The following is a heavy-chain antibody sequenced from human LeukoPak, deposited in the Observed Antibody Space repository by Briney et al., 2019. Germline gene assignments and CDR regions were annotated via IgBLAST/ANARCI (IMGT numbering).Heavy chain of an antibody. J-gene: IGHJ5*02. Sequence: GASVKVSCKASGYTFTSYAINWVRQAPGQGLEWMGWMSPNSGYTGYAQKFQGRVTMTRDTSISTAYMELSSLRSEDTAVYYCARDYGANSGWFDPWGQGTLVTVSS. CDR3: ARDYGANSGWFDP. CDR1: GYTFTSYA. V-gene: IGHV1-8*01. D-gene: IGHD4-23*01. CDR2: MSPNSGYT.